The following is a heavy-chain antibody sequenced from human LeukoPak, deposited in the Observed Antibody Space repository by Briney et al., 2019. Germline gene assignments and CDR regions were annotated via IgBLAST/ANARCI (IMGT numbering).Heavy chain of an antibody. Sequence: GGSLRLSCAASGFTFSNYAMHWVRQAPGKGLEWVAVISKDRSNYYYADSVKGRFTISRDNSKNTLYLQMNSLRAEDTAVYYCAGDLWYSGYHDGPWGQGTLVTVSS. CDR1: GFTFSNYA. CDR2: ISKDRSNY. J-gene: IGHJ5*02. V-gene: IGHV3-30*03. CDR3: AGDLWYSGYHDGP. D-gene: IGHD5-12*01.